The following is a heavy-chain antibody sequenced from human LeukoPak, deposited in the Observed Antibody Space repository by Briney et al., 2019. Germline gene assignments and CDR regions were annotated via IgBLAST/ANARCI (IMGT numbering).Heavy chain of an antibody. J-gene: IGHJ4*02. CDR3: ARDPRGYSHGSHFDY. CDR1: GFTFSSYS. CDR2: ISSSSSYI. Sequence: GGSLRPSCAASGFTFSSYSMNWVRQAPGKGLEWVSSISSSSSYIYYADSVKGRFTISRDNAKNSLYLQMNSLRAEDTAVYYCARDPRGYSHGSHFDYWGQGTLVTVSS. D-gene: IGHD5-18*01. V-gene: IGHV3-21*01.